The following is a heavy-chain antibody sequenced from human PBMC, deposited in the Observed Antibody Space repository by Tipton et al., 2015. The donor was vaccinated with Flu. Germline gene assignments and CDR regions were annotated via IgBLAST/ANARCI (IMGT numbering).Heavy chain of an antibody. Sequence: TLSLTCTVSGSPISSGYYWGWVRQPPGKGLEWIGSIYYSGTTYYNPSLKSRVTISVDSSKNEFSLTLASLTAEDTAVYYCARGAREGSGELSSGKAFDYWGQGTLVTVAS. CDR2: IYYSGTT. CDR3: ARGAREGSGELSSGKAFDY. V-gene: IGHV4-38-2*02. CDR1: GSPISSGYY. J-gene: IGHJ4*02. D-gene: IGHD3-10*01.